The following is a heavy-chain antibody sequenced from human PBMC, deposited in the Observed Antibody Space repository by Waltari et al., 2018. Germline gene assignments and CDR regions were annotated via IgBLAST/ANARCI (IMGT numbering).Heavy chain of an antibody. CDR1: GFTFSNAW. CDR3: TTTLQYCSGGSCYSPFDY. D-gene: IGHD2-15*01. J-gene: IGHJ4*02. CDR2: IKSKTDGGTT. Sequence: EVQLVESGGGLVKPGGSLRLSCAASGFTFSNAWMSWVRQAPGKGLEWVGRIKSKTDGGTTDYAAPVKGRFTISRDDSKNTLYLQMNSLKTEDTAVYYCTTTLQYCSGGSCYSPFDYWGQGTLVTVSS. V-gene: IGHV3-15*01.